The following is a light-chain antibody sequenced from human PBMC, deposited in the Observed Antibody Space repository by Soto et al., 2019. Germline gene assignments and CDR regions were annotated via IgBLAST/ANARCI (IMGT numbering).Light chain of an antibody. CDR3: QQRTNWLT. CDR1: QNVSTY. J-gene: IGKJ3*01. Sequence: EIVLTQSPATLSLSPGERVTLSCRASQNVSTYLAWYQQKPGQAPRLLIYDASDRATGIPARFSGSGSGTDFTLTISSPEPXDSAVYXCQQRTNWLTFGPGTKVDIK. CDR2: DAS. V-gene: IGKV3-11*01.